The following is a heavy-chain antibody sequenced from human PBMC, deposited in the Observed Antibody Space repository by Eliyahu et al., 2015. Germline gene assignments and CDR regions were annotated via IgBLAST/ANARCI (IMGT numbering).Heavy chain of an antibody. V-gene: IGHV4-34*12. CDR1: GGSFSNYX. Sequence: QVQLQQWGTGLLKPSXTLSLTCXXYGGSFSNYXWTWIRQPSGKGLEWIGEIIHRRSTNYHPSLKSRVTISIDASKNQFSLQLRSVTAADTAVYFCARLPNDAFDFWGQGTMVTVSS. CDR3: ARLPNDAFDF. J-gene: IGHJ3*01. CDR2: IIHRRST.